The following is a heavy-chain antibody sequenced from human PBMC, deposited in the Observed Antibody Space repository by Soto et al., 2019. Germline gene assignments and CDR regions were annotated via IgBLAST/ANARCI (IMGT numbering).Heavy chain of an antibody. D-gene: IGHD3-22*01. CDR2: IIPIFGTA. V-gene: IGHV1-69*06. J-gene: IGHJ4*02. CDR3: ARDSSGYYDY. Sequence: GASVKLSCKASGGTFSSYAISWVRQAPGQGLEWMGGIIPIFGTANYAQKFQGRVTITADKSTSTAYMELSSLRSEDTAVYYCARDSSGYYDYWGQGTLVTVSS. CDR1: GGTFSSYA.